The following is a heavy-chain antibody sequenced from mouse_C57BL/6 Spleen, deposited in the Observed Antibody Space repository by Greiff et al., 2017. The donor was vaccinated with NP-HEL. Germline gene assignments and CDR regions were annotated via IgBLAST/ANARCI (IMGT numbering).Heavy chain of an antibody. V-gene: IGHV1-61*01. D-gene: IGHD1-1*01. CDR2: IYPSDSET. J-gene: IGHJ2*01. Sequence: QVQLQQPGAELVRPGSSVKLSCKASGYTFTSYWMDWVKQRPGQGLEWIGNIYPSDSETHYNQKFKDKATLTVDKSSSTAYMQLSSLTSEDSAVYYCAREDYGSSYGYVDYWGQGTTLTVSS. CDR3: AREDYGSSYGYVDY. CDR1: GYTFTSYW.